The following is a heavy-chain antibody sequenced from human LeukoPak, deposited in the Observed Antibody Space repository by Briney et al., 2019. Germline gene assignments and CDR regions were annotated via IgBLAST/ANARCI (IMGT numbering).Heavy chain of an antibody. Sequence: ETGGSLRLSCAASGFTFSSYWMHWVRQAPGKGLEWISYISSFGTTIHYADSVKGRFTISRDSARNSLHLQMDSLRVGDTAVYYCARDDYGDGFDFWGQGTLVTVSS. V-gene: IGHV3-48*01. D-gene: IGHD4-17*01. CDR1: GFTFSSYW. CDR3: ARDDYGDGFDF. J-gene: IGHJ4*02. CDR2: ISSFGTTI.